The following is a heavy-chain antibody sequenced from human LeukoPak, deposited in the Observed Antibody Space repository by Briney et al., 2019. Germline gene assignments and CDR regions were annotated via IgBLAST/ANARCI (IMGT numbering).Heavy chain of an antibody. CDR3: ASVGLGQDWFGR. J-gene: IGHJ5*02. CDR2: INPNGGRR. Sequence: ASVRVSCKASVYTFTVYYMHWVRHAPGQGREWMGIINPNGGRRSYTQKFQGRVTITRDMSTSTLYMDLRSLRSENTAVYLCASVGLGQDWFGRWGQGTLVTVSS. D-gene: IGHD2-15*01. V-gene: IGHV1-46*01. CDR1: VYTFTVYY.